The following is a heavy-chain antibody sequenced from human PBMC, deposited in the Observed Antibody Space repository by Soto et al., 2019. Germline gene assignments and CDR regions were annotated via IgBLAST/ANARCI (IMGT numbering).Heavy chain of an antibody. D-gene: IGHD2-2*01. V-gene: IGHV3-66*01. J-gene: IGHJ4*02. Sequence: EVQLVESGGGLVPPGGSLRLSCTASGLTVSSNYMSWVRQAPGKGLEWVSVIYSGGNTYYADSVKGRFTISRDNSKNTVFLQMNSLRADDTAVYYCAREGAMYFDYWGQGTLVTVSS. CDR3: AREGAMYFDY. CDR2: IYSGGNT. CDR1: GLTVSSNY.